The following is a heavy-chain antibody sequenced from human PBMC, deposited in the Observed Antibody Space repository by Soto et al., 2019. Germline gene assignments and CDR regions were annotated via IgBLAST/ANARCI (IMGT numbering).Heavy chain of an antibody. D-gene: IGHD1-26*01. V-gene: IGHV4-4*07. Sequence: SETLSLTCSVSGGSISRSYWSWIRQPAGKGLEWIGDIHTSGITNYNPSLKSRVSISVDTSKNQLFLNLSSVTAADTAMYYCARHHVRGRTIAGAAEFWGQGTLVTVSS. J-gene: IGHJ4*02. CDR2: IHTSGIT. CDR1: GGSISRSY. CDR3: ARHHVRGRTIAGAAEF.